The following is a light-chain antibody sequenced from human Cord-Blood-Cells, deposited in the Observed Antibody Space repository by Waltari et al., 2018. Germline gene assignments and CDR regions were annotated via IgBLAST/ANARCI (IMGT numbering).Light chain of an antibody. CDR1: QSISSY. Sequence: DIQMTQSTSSLSASVGHRVTITCRASQSISSYLNWYQQKPGKAPKLLIYAASSLQSGVPSRFSGSGSGTDFTLTISSLQPEDFATYYCQQSYSTPFTFGTGTKVDIK. CDR2: AAS. J-gene: IGKJ3*01. CDR3: QQSYSTPFT. V-gene: IGKV1-39*01.